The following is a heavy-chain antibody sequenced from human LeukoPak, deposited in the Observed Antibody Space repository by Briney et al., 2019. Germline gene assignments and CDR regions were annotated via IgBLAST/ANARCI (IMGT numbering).Heavy chain of an antibody. CDR2: IYPGDSHT. D-gene: IGHD6-19*01. Sequence: GESLKISCKGSGYSFTNYWIGWVRQMPGKGLGWMGIIYPGDSHTRYSPSFQGQVTISADKSISTAYLQWSSLKASDTAMHYCARRHGIAVAGGAFDIWGQGTMVTVSS. CDR1: GYSFTNYW. J-gene: IGHJ3*02. V-gene: IGHV5-51*01. CDR3: ARRHGIAVAGGAFDI.